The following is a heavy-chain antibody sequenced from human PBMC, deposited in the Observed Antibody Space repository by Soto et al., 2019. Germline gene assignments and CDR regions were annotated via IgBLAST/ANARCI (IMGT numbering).Heavy chain of an antibody. D-gene: IGHD3-22*01. V-gene: IGHV4-31*03. CDR3: ARATPHPYYYDSSGYYGGVSYYYYGMDV. Sequence: SETLSLTCTVSGGSISSGGYYWSWIRQHPGKGLEWIGYIYYSGSTYYNPSLKSRVTISVDTSKNQFSLKLSSVTAADTAVYYCARATPHPYYYDSSGYYGGVSYYYYGMDVWGQGTTVTVSS. J-gene: IGHJ6*02. CDR2: IYYSGST. CDR1: GGSISSGGYY.